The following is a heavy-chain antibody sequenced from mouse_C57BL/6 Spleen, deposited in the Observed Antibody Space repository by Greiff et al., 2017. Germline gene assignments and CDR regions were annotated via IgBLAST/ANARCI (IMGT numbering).Heavy chain of an antibody. CDR1: GYTFTSYW. CDR3: ARTDYYGRYFDY. V-gene: IGHV1-55*01. CDR2: IYPGSGST. J-gene: IGHJ2*01. Sequence: QVQLQQPGAELVKPGASVKMSCKASGYTFTSYWITWVKQRPGQGLEWIGDIYPGSGSTNYNEKFKSKATLTVDTSSSTAYMQLSSLTSEDSAVYYCARTDYYGRYFDYWGQGTTLTVSS. D-gene: IGHD1-1*01.